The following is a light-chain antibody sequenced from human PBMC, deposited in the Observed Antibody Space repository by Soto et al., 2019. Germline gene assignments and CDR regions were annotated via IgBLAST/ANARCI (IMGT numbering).Light chain of an antibody. CDR1: QSVSSSS. CDR2: GAS. Sequence: EIVLTQSPGTLSLSPGERATLSCRASQSVSSSSLAWYQQKPGQAPRLLIYGASSRATGIPDRFSGSGSGTDFTLTISRLEPEDFAVYYCQHYGSSPQCTFGQGTKVEIK. J-gene: IGKJ2*02. CDR3: QHYGSSPQCT. V-gene: IGKV3-20*01.